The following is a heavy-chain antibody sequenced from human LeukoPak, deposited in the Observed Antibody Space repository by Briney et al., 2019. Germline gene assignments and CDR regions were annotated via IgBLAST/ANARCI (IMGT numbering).Heavy chain of an antibody. CDR1: GGSISSYY. CDR3: ARVTRHSSTSLGYYYYYMDV. V-gene: IGHV4-4*07. D-gene: IGHD2-2*01. CDR2: IYTSGST. Sequence: SETLSLTCTVSGGSISSYYWSWIRQPAGKGLEWIGRIYTSGSTNYNPSPKSRVTMSVATSKNQFSLQLSSVTAADTAVYYCARVTRHSSTSLGYYYYYMDVWGKGTTVTVSS. J-gene: IGHJ6*03.